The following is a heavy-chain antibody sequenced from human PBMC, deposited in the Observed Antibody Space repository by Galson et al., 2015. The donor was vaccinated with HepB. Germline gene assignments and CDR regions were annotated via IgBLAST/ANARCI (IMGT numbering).Heavy chain of an antibody. CDR1: GDSVSSNSAA. CDR3: ARKSSIAEAVEI. J-gene: IGHJ3*02. CDR2: TYYRSKWSN. D-gene: IGHD6-6*01. V-gene: IGHV6-1*01. Sequence: CAISGDSVSSNSAAWNRIRQSPSRGLEWLGRTYYRSKWSNDYAVSVKSRIIIKPDTSKNQFSLQLNSVTPEDTAVSYCARKSSIAEAVEIWGQGTMVTVSS.